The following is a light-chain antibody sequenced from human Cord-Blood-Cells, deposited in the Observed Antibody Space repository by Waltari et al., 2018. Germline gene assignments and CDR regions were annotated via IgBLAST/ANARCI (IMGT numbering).Light chain of an antibody. Sequence: DIVLTPPPGTMSLSPGERATLSSRASQSVGSSYLAWYQQKPGQAPRLRIYGASSRATGIPDRFSGRGSGTDFTLTISKLEPEDFAVYYCQQYGSSLWTFGQGTKVEIK. J-gene: IGKJ1*01. CDR1: QSVGSSY. V-gene: IGKV3-20*01. CDR2: GAS. CDR3: QQYGSSLWT.